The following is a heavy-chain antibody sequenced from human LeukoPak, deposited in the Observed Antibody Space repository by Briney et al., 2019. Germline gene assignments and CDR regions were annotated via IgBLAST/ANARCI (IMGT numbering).Heavy chain of an antibody. CDR3: TSHGSGYYFDY. CDR2: ISSSGDTK. Sequence: GGSLRLSXAASGFTFSKYELNWVRQAPGKGLEWVSYISSSGDTKYYADSVKGRFTISRDNAKNSLYLQMDSLRAEDTATYYCTSHGSGYYFDYSGQGTLVTVSS. D-gene: IGHD6-13*01. CDR1: GFTFSKYE. V-gene: IGHV3-48*03. J-gene: IGHJ4*02.